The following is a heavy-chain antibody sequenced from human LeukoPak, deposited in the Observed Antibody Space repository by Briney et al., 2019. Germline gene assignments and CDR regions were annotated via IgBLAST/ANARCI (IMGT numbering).Heavy chain of an antibody. CDR1: GFTFSSYA. D-gene: IGHD5-12*01. Sequence: GGSLRLSCAASGFTFSSYAMSWVRQAPGKGLEWVSAISGSGGSTYYADSVKGRFTISRDNSKNTLYLQMNSLRAEDTAVYYCAKAENSGYNYYYYYMDVWGKGTTVTVSS. CDR3: AKAENSGYNYYYYYMDV. J-gene: IGHJ6*03. V-gene: IGHV3-23*01. CDR2: ISGSGGST.